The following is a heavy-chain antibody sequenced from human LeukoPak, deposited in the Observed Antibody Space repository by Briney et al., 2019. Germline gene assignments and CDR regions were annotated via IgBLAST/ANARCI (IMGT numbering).Heavy chain of an antibody. CDR3: AGTYNIAAAGTNYYYGMDV. D-gene: IGHD6-13*01. CDR1: GYTFTSYD. V-gene: IGHV1-8*01. J-gene: IGHJ6*02. CDR2: MNPNSGNT. Sequence: GASVKVSCKASGYTFTSYDINWVRQATGQGLEWMGWMNPNSGNTGYAQKFQGRVTMTRNTSISTAYMELSSLRSEDTAVYYCAGTYNIAAAGTNYYYGMDVWGQGTTVTVSS.